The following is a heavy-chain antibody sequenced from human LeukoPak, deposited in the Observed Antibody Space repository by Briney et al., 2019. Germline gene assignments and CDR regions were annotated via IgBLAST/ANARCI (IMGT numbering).Heavy chain of an antibody. Sequence: ASVKVSCKASGYTFTGYYMHWVRQAPGQGLEWMGRINPNSGGTNYAQKFQGRVTMTRDTSISTAYMELSRLRSDDTAVYYCAREGGNWNYKFDYWGQGTLVTVPS. V-gene: IGHV1-2*06. J-gene: IGHJ4*02. CDR2: INPNSGGT. D-gene: IGHD1-7*01. CDR3: AREGGNWNYKFDY. CDR1: GYTFTGYY.